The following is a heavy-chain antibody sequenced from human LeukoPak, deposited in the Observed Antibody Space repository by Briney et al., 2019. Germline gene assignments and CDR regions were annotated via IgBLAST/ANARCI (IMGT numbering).Heavy chain of an antibody. J-gene: IGHJ4*02. CDR1: GGTFSSYA. CDR3: ARNKEYSSSPIYY. D-gene: IGHD6-6*01. CDR2: IIPIFGTA. Sequence: SVKVSCKASGGTFSSYAISWVRQAPGQGLEWMGGIIPIFGTANYAQKFQGRVTITADESTSTAYMELSSLRSENTAVYYCARNKEYSSSPIYYWGQGTLVTASS. V-gene: IGHV1-69*13.